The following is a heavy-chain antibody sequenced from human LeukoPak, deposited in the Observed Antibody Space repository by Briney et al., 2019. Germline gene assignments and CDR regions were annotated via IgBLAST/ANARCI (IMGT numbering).Heavy chain of an antibody. D-gene: IGHD5-24*01. J-gene: IGHJ4*02. V-gene: IGHV4-39*07. Sequence: PSETLSLTCTVSGGSISSSSYYWGWIRQPPGKGLEWIGSIYYSGSTNYNPSLKSRVTISVDTSKNQFSLKLSSVTAADTAVYYCARRPGRWLQLPPPLFDYWGQGTLVTVSS. CDR3: ARRPGRWLQLPPPLFDY. CDR1: GGSISSSSYY. CDR2: IYYSGST.